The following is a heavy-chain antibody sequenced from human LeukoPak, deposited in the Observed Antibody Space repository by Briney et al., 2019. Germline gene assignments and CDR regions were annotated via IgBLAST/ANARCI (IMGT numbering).Heavy chain of an antibody. J-gene: IGHJ4*02. CDR3: AKGEGRDGYNSTSPFDY. D-gene: IGHD5-24*01. Sequence: PGGSLRLSCAASGFTFSSYGMHWVRQAPGKGLEWVAVISYDGSNKYYADSVKGRFTISRDNSKNTLYLQMNSLRAEDTAVYYCAKGEGRDGYNSTSPFDYWGQGTLVTVSS. V-gene: IGHV3-30*18. CDR2: ISYDGSNK. CDR1: GFTFSSYG.